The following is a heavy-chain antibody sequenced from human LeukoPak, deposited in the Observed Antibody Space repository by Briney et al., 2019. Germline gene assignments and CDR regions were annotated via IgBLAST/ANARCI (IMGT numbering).Heavy chain of an antibody. D-gene: IGHD6-6*01. Sequence: GGSLRLSCAASGFTFSRYAMSWVRQAPGKGLEWVSVISGSGGGAYYADSVKGRFTISRDNSKNTLYLQMCSLRAEDTAVYYCAIDSGPLSSSAPFDYWGQGTLVTVSS. CDR1: GFTFSRYA. J-gene: IGHJ4*02. V-gene: IGHV3-23*01. CDR2: ISGSGGGA. CDR3: AIDSGPLSSSAPFDY.